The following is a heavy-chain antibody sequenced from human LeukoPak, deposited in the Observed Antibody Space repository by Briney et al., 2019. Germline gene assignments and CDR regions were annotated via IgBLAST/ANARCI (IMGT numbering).Heavy chain of an antibody. CDR1: GFTVSTNY. V-gene: IGHV3-66*03. Sequence: GGSLRLSCAASGFTVSTNYMSWVRQAPGKGLEWVSVIYSSGSTYYADSVKGRFTIFRDNSKNTLYLQMNSLRAEDTAVYYCARDGGLAPYSSSTPFDYWGQGTLVTVSS. CDR2: IYSSGST. J-gene: IGHJ4*02. CDR3: ARDGGLAPYSSSTPFDY. D-gene: IGHD6-6*01.